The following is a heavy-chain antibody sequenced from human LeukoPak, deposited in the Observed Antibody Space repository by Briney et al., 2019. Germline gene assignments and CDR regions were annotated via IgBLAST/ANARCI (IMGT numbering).Heavy chain of an antibody. CDR3: ARHGLLWFGESFDY. CDR1: GGSFSGYY. J-gene: IGHJ4*02. V-gene: IGHV4-34*01. CDR2: INHSGST. Sequence: SETLSLTCAVYGGSFSGYYWSWIRQPPGKGLEWIGEINHSGSTNYNPSLKSRVTISVDTSKNQFSLKLSSVTAADTAVYYCARHGLLWFGESFDYWGQGTLVTVSS. D-gene: IGHD3-10*01.